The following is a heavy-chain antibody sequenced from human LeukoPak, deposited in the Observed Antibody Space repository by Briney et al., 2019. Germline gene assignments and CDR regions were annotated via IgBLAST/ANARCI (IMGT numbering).Heavy chain of an antibody. CDR1: GYTFTSYG. D-gene: IGHD4-11*01. V-gene: IGHV1-18*01. J-gene: IGHJ5*02. CDR2: ISAYNGNT. Sequence: ASVKVSCKASGYTFTSYGISWVRQAPGQGLEWMGWISAYNGNTNYAQKLQGRVTMTTDTSTSTAYMELRSLRSDDTAVYYCARVPRGGYSNYITFDPWGQGTLVTVSS. CDR3: ARVPRGGYSNYITFDP.